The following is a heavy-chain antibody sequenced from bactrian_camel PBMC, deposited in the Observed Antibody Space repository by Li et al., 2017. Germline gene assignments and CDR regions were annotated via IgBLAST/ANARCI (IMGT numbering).Heavy chain of an antibody. CDR2: IATGSGNT. Sequence: QVQLVESGGDVVKPGGSLRLSCAASGYTYNRNCMAWFRQAPGKGREGVARIATGSGNTYYADSVKGRFTISQDNAKDTLYLQLNSLKTEDAAMYYCTKGGSTTWYSLWDYWGQGTQVTVS. CDR1: GYTYNRNC. V-gene: IGHV3S1*01. CDR3: TKGGSTTWYSLWDY. D-gene: IGHD2*01. J-gene: IGHJ4*01.